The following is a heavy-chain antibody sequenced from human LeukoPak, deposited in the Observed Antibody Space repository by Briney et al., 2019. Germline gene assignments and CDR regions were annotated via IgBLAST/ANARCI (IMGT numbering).Heavy chain of an antibody. J-gene: IGHJ4*02. V-gene: IGHV2-70*11. CDR2: IDWDDDK. CDR3: ARMYYYDSSGYPDY. D-gene: IGHD3-22*01. CDR1: GFSLGTSGMW. Sequence: SGPTLVHPTPTLTLTFTFSGFSLGTSGMWVSWIRQPPVKALEWLARIDWDDDKYYSTSLKTRLTISKDTSKNQVVLTMTNMDPVDTATYYCARMYYYDSSGYPDYWGQGTLVTVSS.